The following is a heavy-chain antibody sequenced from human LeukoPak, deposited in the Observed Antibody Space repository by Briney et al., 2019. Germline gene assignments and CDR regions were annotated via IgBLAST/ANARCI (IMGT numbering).Heavy chain of an antibody. V-gene: IGHV4-61*08. D-gene: IGHD1-26*01. CDR2: IYYISNT. CDR3: ARTQSQSGSYRYYFGY. CDR1: GASAGSAGYY. Sequence: PSETLSLTCTVSGASAGSAGYYWSWIRQHPGGGLEWTGYIYYISNTNYNPSLKSRVTMPVDPSKNQFSLKLNSVTAADTAVYYCARTQSQSGSYRYYFGYWGQGTLVTVSS. J-gene: IGHJ4*02.